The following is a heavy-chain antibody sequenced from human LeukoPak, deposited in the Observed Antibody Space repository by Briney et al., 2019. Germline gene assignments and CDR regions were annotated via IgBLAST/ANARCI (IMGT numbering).Heavy chain of an antibody. CDR2: IGGSGSPI. Sequence: PGRSLRLSCAASGFTFSDYGMRWVRQAPGKGLEWVSAIGGSGSPIYYADSVKGRFTVSRDNSKNTLFLQMNSLRVEDTAVYYCARTSGRYFEYWGQGTLVTVSS. D-gene: IGHD5-12*01. CDR3: ARTSGRYFEY. V-gene: IGHV3-23*01. CDR1: GFTFSDYG. J-gene: IGHJ4*02.